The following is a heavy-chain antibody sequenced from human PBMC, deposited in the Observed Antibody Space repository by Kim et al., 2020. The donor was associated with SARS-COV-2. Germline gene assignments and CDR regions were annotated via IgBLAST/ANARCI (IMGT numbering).Heavy chain of an antibody. CDR1: GGSISSYY. CDR3: ARVFRPSRYYGSGSKTYYMDV. D-gene: IGHD3-10*01. CDR2: IYYSGST. J-gene: IGHJ6*03. V-gene: IGHV4-59*01. Sequence: SETLSLTCTVSGGSISSYYWSWIRQPPGKGLEWIGYIYYSGSTNYNPSLKSRVTISVDTSKNQFSLKLSSVTAADTAVYYCARVFRPSRYYGSGSKTYYMDVWGKGTTVTVSS.